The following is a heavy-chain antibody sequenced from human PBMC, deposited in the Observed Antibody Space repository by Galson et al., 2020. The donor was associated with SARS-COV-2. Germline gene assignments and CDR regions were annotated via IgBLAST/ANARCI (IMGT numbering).Heavy chain of an antibody. J-gene: IGHJ5*02. CDR2: ISSSGSTT. CDR1: GFTFSSYD. Sequence: TGGSLRLSCAASGFTFSSYDMNWVRKAPGKGLEWVSYISSSGSTTFYADSVKGRFTISRDNAKNSLYLQMNSLRADDTAVYSCAREPTSSTGGGSWGQGTLVTVSS. D-gene: IGHD2-2*01. CDR3: AREPTSSTGGGS. V-gene: IGHV3-48*03.